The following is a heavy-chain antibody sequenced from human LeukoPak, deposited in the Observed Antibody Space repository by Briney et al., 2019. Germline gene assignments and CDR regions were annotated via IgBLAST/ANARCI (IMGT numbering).Heavy chain of an antibody. CDR1: GFTFSSYA. Sequence: GGSLRLSCAASGFTFSSYAMHWVRQAPGKGLEWVAVISYDGSNKYYADSVKGRFTISRDNSKNTLYLQMNSLRAEDTAVYYCARVGGIGRYYYYYMDVWGKGTTVTVSS. D-gene: IGHD6-13*01. V-gene: IGHV3-30-3*01. CDR2: ISYDGSNK. CDR3: ARVGGIGRYYYYYMDV. J-gene: IGHJ6*03.